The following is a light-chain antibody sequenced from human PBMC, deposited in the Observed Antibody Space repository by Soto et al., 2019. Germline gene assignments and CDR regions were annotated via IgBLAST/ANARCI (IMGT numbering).Light chain of an antibody. Sequence: DNQMTQSPSSLSASVGDRVTITCRASRTISSYLNWYQQKPGKAPKLLIYAASSLQSGVPSRFSGSGSGTDFTLTISSLQPEDFATYYCQQSYSTPYTFGQGTNLEIK. J-gene: IGKJ2*01. CDR1: RTISSY. V-gene: IGKV1-39*01. CDR2: AAS. CDR3: QQSYSTPYT.